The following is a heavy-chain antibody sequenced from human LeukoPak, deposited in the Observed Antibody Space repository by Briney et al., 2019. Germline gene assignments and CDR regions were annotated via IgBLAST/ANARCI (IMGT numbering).Heavy chain of an antibody. V-gene: IGHV1-8*01. CDR1: GYTFTSYD. CDR3: ARVPLPAADGLYYYYYMDV. J-gene: IGHJ6*03. Sequence: ASVKVSCKASGYTFTSYDINWVRQATGQGLEWMGWMNPNSGNTGYAQKFQGRVTMTRNTSISTAYMELSSLRSEDTAVYYCARVPLPAADGLYYYYYMDVWGKGTTVTVSS. CDR2: MNPNSGNT. D-gene: IGHD2-2*01.